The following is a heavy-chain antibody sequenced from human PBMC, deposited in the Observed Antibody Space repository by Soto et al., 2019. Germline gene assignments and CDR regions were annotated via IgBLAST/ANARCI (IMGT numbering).Heavy chain of an antibody. V-gene: IGHV3-23*01. CDR2: ISGSGGST. CDR3: AKDPLEIQLWPKYCFDY. J-gene: IGHJ4*02. Sequence: GGSLRLSCVASGFTFISYAMSWVRQATGKGLEWVAAISGSGGSTYYADSVKGRFTISRDNSKNTLYMQMNSLRAEDKAVYYCAKDPLEIQLWPKYCFDYWGQGTLVTVSS. D-gene: IGHD5-18*01. CDR1: GFTFISYA.